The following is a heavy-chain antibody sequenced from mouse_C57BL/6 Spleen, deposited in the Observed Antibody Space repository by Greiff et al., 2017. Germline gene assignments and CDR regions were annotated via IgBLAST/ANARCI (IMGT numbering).Heavy chain of an antibody. V-gene: IGHV1-61*01. CDR1: GYTFTSYW. Sequence: VQLQQPGAELVRPGSSVKLSCKASGYTFTSYWMDWVKQRPGQGLEWIGNIYPSDSDTHYNQKFKDKATLTVDKSSSTAYMQLSSLTSEDSAVYYCARTITTVDRYAMDYWGQGTSVTVSS. CDR2: IYPSDSDT. J-gene: IGHJ4*01. D-gene: IGHD1-1*01. CDR3: ARTITTVDRYAMDY.